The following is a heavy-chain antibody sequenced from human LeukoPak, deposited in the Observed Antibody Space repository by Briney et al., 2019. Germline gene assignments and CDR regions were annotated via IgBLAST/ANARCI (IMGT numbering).Heavy chain of an antibody. V-gene: IGHV1-69*05. Sequence: SVKVSCKASGGTFNSYAISWVRQAPGQGLEWMGGIIPIFGTANYAQKFQGRVTITTDESTSTAYMELSSLRSEDTAVYYCAVGGNPRYYYMDVWGKGTTVTVSS. CDR3: AVGGNPRYYYMDV. D-gene: IGHD4-23*01. CDR2: IIPIFGTA. J-gene: IGHJ6*03. CDR1: GGTFNSYA.